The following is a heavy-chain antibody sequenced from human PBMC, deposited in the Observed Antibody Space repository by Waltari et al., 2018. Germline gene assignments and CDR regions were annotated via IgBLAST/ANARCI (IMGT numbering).Heavy chain of an antibody. Sequence: QVQLVESGGGVVQPGRSLRLSCAASGFTFSSYGMHWVRQAPGKGLEWVAVIWYDGSNKYYADSVKGRFTSSRDNSKNTLYLQMNSLRAEDTAMYYCAKGRDIAAAGTLDYWGQGTLVTVSS. V-gene: IGHV3-30*18. D-gene: IGHD6-13*01. CDR3: AKGRDIAAAGTLDY. J-gene: IGHJ4*02. CDR2: IWYDGSNK. CDR1: GFTFSSYG.